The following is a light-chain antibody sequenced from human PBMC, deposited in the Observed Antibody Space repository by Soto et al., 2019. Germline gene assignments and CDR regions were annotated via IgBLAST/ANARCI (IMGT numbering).Light chain of an antibody. J-gene: IGLJ3*02. CDR3: VLNMVRGVWV. CDR2: TTN. CDR1: SGSVSTGHF. V-gene: IGLV8-61*01. Sequence: QAVVTQEPSFSVSPGGTVTLTCGLTSGSVSTGHFPSWYQLTPGQAPRTLIYTTNTRSSGVPDRFSGSILGNKAALTITGAQADDESDYYCVLNMVRGVWVFGGGTKLTVL.